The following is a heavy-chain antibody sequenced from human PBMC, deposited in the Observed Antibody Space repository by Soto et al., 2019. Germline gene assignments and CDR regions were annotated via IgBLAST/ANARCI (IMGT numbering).Heavy chain of an antibody. D-gene: IGHD3-22*01. CDR2: ISAYNGNT. V-gene: IGHV1-18*04. Sequence: GASVKVSCKASGYSFIGYYMHWVRQAPGQGLEWMGWISAYNGNTNYAQKLQGRVTMTTDTSTSTAYMELRSLRSDDTAVYYCARAPRYYYDSSGYFDYWGQGTLVTVSS. CDR1: GYSFIGYY. CDR3: ARAPRYYYDSSGYFDY. J-gene: IGHJ4*02.